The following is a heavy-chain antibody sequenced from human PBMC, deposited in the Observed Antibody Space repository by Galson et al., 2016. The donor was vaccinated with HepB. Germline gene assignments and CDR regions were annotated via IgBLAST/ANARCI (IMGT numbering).Heavy chain of an antibody. CDR3: AREFKTGGL. J-gene: IGHJ3*01. CDR2: ISVGSGVI. D-gene: IGHD1-14*01. CDR1: GFAFSSYS. Sequence: SLRLSCAASGFAFSSYSMNWVRQAPGKGLEWISYISVGSGVIYYADSVKGRFTISRDDARNSLSLQMNSLRVDDTATYYCAREFKTGGLWGQGTVVTVSS. V-gene: IGHV3-48*04.